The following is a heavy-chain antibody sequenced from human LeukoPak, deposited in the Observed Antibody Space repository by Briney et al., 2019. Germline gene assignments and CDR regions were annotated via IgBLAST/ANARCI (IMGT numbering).Heavy chain of an antibody. CDR2: IYYSGST. CDR1: GGSVSSGSYY. V-gene: IGHV4-61*01. Sequence: SETLSLTCTVSGGSVSSGSYYWSWIRQPPGKGLEWIGYIYYSGSTNYNPSLKSRVTIPVDTSKSQFSLKLSSVTAADTAVYYCARDDASSSSFDYWGQGTLVTVSS. D-gene: IGHD6-6*01. CDR3: ARDDASSSSFDY. J-gene: IGHJ4*02.